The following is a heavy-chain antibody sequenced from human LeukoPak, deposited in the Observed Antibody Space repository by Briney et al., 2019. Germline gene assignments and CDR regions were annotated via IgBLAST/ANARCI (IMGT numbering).Heavy chain of an antibody. CDR3: ARDYYDNSGPSGY. J-gene: IGHJ4*02. CDR2: MNPNSGNT. D-gene: IGHD3-22*01. Sequence: ASVTVSCKASGYTFTNYDINWVRQATGQGLEWMGWMNPNSGNTGYAQKFQGRVTMTRNTSISTAYMELSSLRSEDTAVYYCARDYYDNSGPSGYWGQGTLVIVSS. CDR1: GYTFTNYD. V-gene: IGHV1-8*01.